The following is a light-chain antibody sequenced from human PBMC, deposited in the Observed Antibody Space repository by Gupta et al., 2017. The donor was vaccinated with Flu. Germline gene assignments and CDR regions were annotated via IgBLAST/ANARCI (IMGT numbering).Light chain of an antibody. CDR2: GNS. V-gene: IGLV1-40*01. Sequence: QPVLTRPPSVSGAPWQRVTLHCRGRISNIGAGYEVQWYQELPGTAPTLLNYGNSNRPSGVPDRFSGSKSGTSASLAITGLQAEDEADYYCQSYDSTLSGWVFGGGTKLTVL. CDR3: QSYDSTLSGWV. J-gene: IGLJ3*02. CDR1: ISNIGAGYE.